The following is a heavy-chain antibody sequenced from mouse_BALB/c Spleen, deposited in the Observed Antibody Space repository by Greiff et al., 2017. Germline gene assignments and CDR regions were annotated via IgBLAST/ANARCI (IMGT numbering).Heavy chain of an antibody. CDR3: ARGGTTVVVPDV. CDR2: ISNGGGST. J-gene: IGHJ1*01. D-gene: IGHD1-1*01. CDR1: GFTFSSYT. Sequence: EVNVVESGGGLVQPGGSLKLSCAASGFTFSSYTMSWVRQTPEKRLEWVAYISNGGGSTYYPDTVKGRFTISRDNAKNTLYLQMSSLKSEDTAMYYCARGGTTVVVPDVWGAGTTVTVSS. V-gene: IGHV5-12-2*01.